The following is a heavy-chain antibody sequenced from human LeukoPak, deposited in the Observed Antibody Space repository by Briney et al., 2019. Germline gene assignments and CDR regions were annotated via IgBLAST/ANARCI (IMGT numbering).Heavy chain of an antibody. CDR1: GLTFSSYG. Sequence: GGSLRLSCAASGLTFSSYGMHWVRQAPGKGLEWVAVIWFDGSIKYYADSVKGRFTISRDNSRNTLFLQMNSLRAEDTAVYYCASAAGPFDNWGQGTTVTVSS. CDR2: IWFDGSIK. CDR3: ASAAGPFDN. V-gene: IGHV3-33*01. D-gene: IGHD6-19*01. J-gene: IGHJ4*03.